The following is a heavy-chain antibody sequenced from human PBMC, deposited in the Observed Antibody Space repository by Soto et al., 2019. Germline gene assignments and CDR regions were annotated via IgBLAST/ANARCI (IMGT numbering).Heavy chain of an antibody. CDR1: GFSFTTYA. J-gene: IGHJ3*01. D-gene: IGHD3-10*01. CDR2: INAGNGNT. V-gene: IGHV1-3*01. Sequence: ASVKVSCKAFGFSFTTYAIHWVRQAPGQGLEWMGWINAGNGNTKYSQKFRGRVTLTRDTSANTAHLELNSLKSEDTSVYYCARDMTGAKKAFDLWGRGTLVTVSS. CDR3: ARDMTGAKKAFDL.